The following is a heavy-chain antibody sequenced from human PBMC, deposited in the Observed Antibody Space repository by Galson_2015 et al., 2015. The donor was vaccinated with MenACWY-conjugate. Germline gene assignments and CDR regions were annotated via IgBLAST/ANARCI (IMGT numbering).Heavy chain of an antibody. V-gene: IGHV1-46*01. J-gene: IGHJ5*02. CDR1: GYTFTSYY. CDR3: ASCDSSGYYYGVCWFDP. Sequence: SVKASCKASGYTFTSYYMHWVRQAPGQGLEWMGIINPSGGSTSYAQKFQGRVTMTRDTSTSTVYMELSSLRSEDTAVYYCASCDSSGYYYGVCWFDPWGQGTLVTVSS. CDR2: INPSGGST. D-gene: IGHD3-22*01.